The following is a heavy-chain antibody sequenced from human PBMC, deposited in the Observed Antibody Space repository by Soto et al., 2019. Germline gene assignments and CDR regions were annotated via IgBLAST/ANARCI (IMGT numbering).Heavy chain of an antibody. D-gene: IGHD3-22*01. Sequence: SETLSLTCTVSGGSISSGDYYWSWIRKPPGKGLEWIGYIYYSGSTYYNPSLKSRVTISVDTSKNQFSLKLSSVTAADTAVYYCARDRRYYYDSSGYFKHGMDVWGQGTTVTVS. CDR3: ARDRRYYYDSSGYFKHGMDV. J-gene: IGHJ6*02. CDR1: GGSISSGDYY. CDR2: IYYSGST. V-gene: IGHV4-30-4*01.